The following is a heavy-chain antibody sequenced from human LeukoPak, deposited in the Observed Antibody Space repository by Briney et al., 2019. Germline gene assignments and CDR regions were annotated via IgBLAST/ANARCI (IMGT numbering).Heavy chain of an antibody. CDR1: GGSISNYF. CDR3: ARVPRYYYGSGSYSQYMDV. Sequence: PSETLSLTCTVSGGSISNYFWSWIRQPPGKGLEYIGHIYYIGSTNYNPSLKSRVTISVDTSNNQFSLRLSSVTAADTAVYYCARVPRYYYGSGSYSQYMDVWGKGTTVTVSP. J-gene: IGHJ6*04. D-gene: IGHD3-10*01. V-gene: IGHV4-59*01. CDR2: IYYIGST.